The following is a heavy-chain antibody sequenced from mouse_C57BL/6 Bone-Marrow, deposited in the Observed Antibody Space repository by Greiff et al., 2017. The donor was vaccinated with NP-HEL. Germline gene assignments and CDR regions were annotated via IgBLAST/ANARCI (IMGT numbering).Heavy chain of an antibody. CDR1: GFTFSDYG. CDR2: ISNLAYSI. Sequence: EVKLVESGGGLVQPGGSLKLSCAASGFTFSDYGMAWVRQAPRKGPEWVAFISNLAYSIYYADTVTGRFTISRENAKNTLYLEMSSLRSEDTAMYYCARPYGSSPYWYFDVWGTGTTVTVSS. CDR3: ARPYGSSPYWYFDV. D-gene: IGHD1-1*01. V-gene: IGHV5-15*01. J-gene: IGHJ1*03.